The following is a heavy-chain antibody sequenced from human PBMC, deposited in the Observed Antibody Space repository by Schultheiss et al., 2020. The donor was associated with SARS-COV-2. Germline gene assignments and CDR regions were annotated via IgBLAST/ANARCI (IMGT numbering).Heavy chain of an antibody. CDR2: ISYDGSNK. D-gene: IGHD4-23*01. J-gene: IGHJ4*02. Sequence: GESLKISCAASGFTFSSYAMHWVRQAPGKGLEWVAVISYDGSNKYYADSVKGRFTISRDNSKNTLYLQMNSLRAEDTAVYYCARGATVVTFDYWGQGTLVTVSS. CDR1: GFTFSSYA. CDR3: ARGATVVTFDY. V-gene: IGHV3-30*07.